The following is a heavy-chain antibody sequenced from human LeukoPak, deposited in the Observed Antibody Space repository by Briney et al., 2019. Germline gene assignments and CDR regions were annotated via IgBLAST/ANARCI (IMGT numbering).Heavy chain of an antibody. CDR1: GFTVVDYA. J-gene: IGHJ6*02. CDR2: ISGDGGST. V-gene: IGHV3-43*02. Sequence: GGSLRLSCAASGFTVVDYAMRWVRQAPGKGLGWVSLISGDGGSTYYADSVKGRFTISRDNSKNSLYLQMNSLRTEDTALYYCAKDTDDPTYYYYGMDVWGQGTTVTVSS. CDR3: AKDTDDPTYYYYGMDV. D-gene: IGHD3-3*01.